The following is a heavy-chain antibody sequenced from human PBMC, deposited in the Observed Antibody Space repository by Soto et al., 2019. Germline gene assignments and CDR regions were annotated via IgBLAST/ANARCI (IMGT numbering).Heavy chain of an antibody. V-gene: IGHV3-23*01. CDR1: GFTFSSYA. D-gene: IGHD2-15*01. Sequence: GGSLRLSCAASGFTFSSYAMSWVRQAPGKGLEWVSAISGSGGSTYYADSVKGRFTISRDNSKNTLYLQMNSLRAEDTAVFYCASHPGAAHCSGGSCYSGGYYFDYWGQGTLVTVSS. CDR2: ISGSGGST. CDR3: ASHPGAAHCSGGSCYSGGYYFDY. J-gene: IGHJ4*02.